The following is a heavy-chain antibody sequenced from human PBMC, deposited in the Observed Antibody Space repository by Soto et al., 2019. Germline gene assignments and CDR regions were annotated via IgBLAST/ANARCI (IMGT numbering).Heavy chain of an antibody. Sequence: EVQLVESGGGLAQPGGSLRLSCEASGFTFSSYWMHWVRQAPGKGLVWVSRINIDGSVTSYADSVTGRFTISRDKSKNTVYLQMNRLRAEDTAVYYCARDTSGYYWGQGTLVTV. V-gene: IGHV3-74*01. CDR3: ARDTSGYY. CDR2: INIDGSVT. CDR1: GFTFSSYW. D-gene: IGHD3-22*01. J-gene: IGHJ4*02.